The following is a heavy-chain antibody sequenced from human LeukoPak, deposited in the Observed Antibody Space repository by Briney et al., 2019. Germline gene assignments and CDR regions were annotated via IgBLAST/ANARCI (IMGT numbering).Heavy chain of an antibody. CDR2: IYYSGST. J-gene: IGHJ4*02. CDR1: GGSISSYY. Sequence: SETLSLTCTVSGGSISSYYWSWIRQPPGKGLEWIGYIYYSGSTNYNSSLKSRVTISVDTSKNQFSLKLSSVTAADTAVYYCARHAYSGSYLIPDYWGQGTLVTVSS. V-gene: IGHV4-59*08. D-gene: IGHD1-26*01. CDR3: ARHAYSGSYLIPDY.